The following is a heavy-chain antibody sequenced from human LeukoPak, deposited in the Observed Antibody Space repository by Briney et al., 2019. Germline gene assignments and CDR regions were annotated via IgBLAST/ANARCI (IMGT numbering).Heavy chain of an antibody. J-gene: IGHJ5*02. CDR1: GFTFSSYE. CDR3: GRRQRWLQFEWFDP. D-gene: IGHD5-24*01. Sequence: PGGSLRLSCAASGFTFSSYEMNWVRQAPGKGLEWVSYISSSGSTIYYADSVKGLFTISRANAKHSLYLQINSLRADTTAVYYCGRRQRWLQFEWFDPWVQGTLVTVSS. V-gene: IGHV3-48*03. CDR2: ISSSGSTI.